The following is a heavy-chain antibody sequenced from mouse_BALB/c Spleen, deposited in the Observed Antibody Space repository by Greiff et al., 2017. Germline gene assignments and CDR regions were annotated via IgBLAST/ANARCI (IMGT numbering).Heavy chain of an antibody. CDR1: GFTFSSYA. J-gene: IGHJ4*01. V-gene: IGHV5-6-5*01. CDR2: ISSGGST. CDR3: ARGLYCYGSSPYAMDY. Sequence: EVKVVESGGGLVKPGGSLKLSCAASGFTFSSYAMSWVRQPPEKGLEWVASISSGGSTYYPDSVKGRFTISRENARNILYLQMSSLRSEDTAMYYCARGLYCYGSSPYAMDYWGQGTSVTVS. D-gene: IGHD1-1*01.